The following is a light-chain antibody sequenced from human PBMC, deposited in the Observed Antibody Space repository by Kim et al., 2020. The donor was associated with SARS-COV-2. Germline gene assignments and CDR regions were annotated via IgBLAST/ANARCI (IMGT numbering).Light chain of an antibody. CDR1: QGITNS. J-gene: IGKJ2*01. V-gene: IGKV1-NL1*01. CDR2: GTS. CDR3: QQYYGTPYT. Sequence: DIQMTQSPSSPSASVGDRVTITCRASQGITNSLAWYQQKPGKAPKLLLYGTSRLESGVPSRFSGSRSGTDYTLTISSLQPEDFATYYCQQYYGTPYTFGQGTKLEI.